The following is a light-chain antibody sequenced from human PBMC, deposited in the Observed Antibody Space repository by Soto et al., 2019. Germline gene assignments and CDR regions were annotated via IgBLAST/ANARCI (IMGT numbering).Light chain of an antibody. J-gene: IGLJ3*02. CDR1: SRDVGSYNL. CDR2: EDS. V-gene: IGLV2-23*01. CDR3: CSYAGRSTLV. Sequence: QSALTQPASVSGSPGQSITISCTGTSRDVGSYNLVSWYQQHPGKAPKVVIYEDSKRPSGVSDHFSGSKSGNTASLTISGLQGEDEADYYCCSYAGRSTLVFGGGTKLTVL.